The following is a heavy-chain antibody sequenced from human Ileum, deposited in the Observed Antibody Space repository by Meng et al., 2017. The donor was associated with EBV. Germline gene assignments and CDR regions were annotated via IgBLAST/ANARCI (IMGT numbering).Heavy chain of an antibody. Sequence: QVQRQDSGPGLGKPSGTLSLTCAVSGGSISRSNWWSWVRQAPGKGLEWIGEIHHTESTNYNPSLKSRVTISVDKSKNQFSLKLSSVTAADTAVYYCARESYSDSSGYYSLDYWGQGSLVTVSS. V-gene: IGHV4-4*02. D-gene: IGHD3-22*01. J-gene: IGHJ4*02. CDR2: IHHTEST. CDR3: ARESYSDSSGYYSLDY. CDR1: GGSISRSNW.